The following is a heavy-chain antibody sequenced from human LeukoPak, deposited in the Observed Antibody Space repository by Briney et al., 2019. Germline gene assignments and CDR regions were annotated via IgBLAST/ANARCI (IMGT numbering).Heavy chain of an antibody. V-gene: IGHV3-74*01. Sequence: GGSLRLSCAASGFAFRSSWMHWFRQAPGKGLVWFSRINSDGSSTSYADSVKGRFTISRDNPKNTLYLQMNSLRAEGTAVYYCARGPGMADPWGQGTLVTVSS. CDR1: GFAFRSSW. CDR3: ARGPGMADP. J-gene: IGHJ5*02. D-gene: IGHD6-13*01. CDR2: INSDGSST.